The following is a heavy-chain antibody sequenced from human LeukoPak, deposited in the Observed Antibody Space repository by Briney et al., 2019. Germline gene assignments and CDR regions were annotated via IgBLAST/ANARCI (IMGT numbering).Heavy chain of an antibody. V-gene: IGHV1-18*01. CDR3: ARCYHTYYDILTGYHGGNWFDP. Sequence: GASVKVSCKASGYTFTSYGISWVRQAPGQGLEWMGWISAYNGNTNYAQKLQGRVTMTTDTSTSTAYMELRSLRSDDTAVYYCARCYHTYYDILTGYHGGNWFDPWGQGTLVTVSS. D-gene: IGHD3-9*01. CDR1: GYTFTSYG. CDR2: ISAYNGNT. J-gene: IGHJ5*02.